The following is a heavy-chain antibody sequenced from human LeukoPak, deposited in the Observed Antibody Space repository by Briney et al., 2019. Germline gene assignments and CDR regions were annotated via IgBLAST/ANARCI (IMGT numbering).Heavy chain of an antibody. V-gene: IGHV1-18*01. CDR2: ISAYNGNT. CDR1: GYTFTSYG. Sequence: ASVKVSCKASGYTFTSYGIGWVRQAPGQGLEWMGWISAYNGNTNYAQKLQGRVTMTTDTSTSTAYMELRSLRSDDTAVYYCARASSYCSSTSCYNGYYYYYMDVWGKGTTVTVSS. J-gene: IGHJ6*03. CDR3: ARASSYCSSTSCYNGYYYYYMDV. D-gene: IGHD2-2*02.